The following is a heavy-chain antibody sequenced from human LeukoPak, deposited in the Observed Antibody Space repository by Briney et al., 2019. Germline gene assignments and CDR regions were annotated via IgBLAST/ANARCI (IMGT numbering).Heavy chain of an antibody. CDR2: IYTSGST. CDR3: ARLGYCSSTSCSDDY. J-gene: IGHJ4*02. Sequence: SETLSLTCTVSGGSINSYYWGWVRQPAGKGLEWIGRIYTSGSTNYNPSLKSRVTMSVDTSKNQFSLKLSSVTAADTAVYYCARLGYCSSTSCSDDYWGQGTLVTVSS. V-gene: IGHV4-4*07. D-gene: IGHD2-2*01. CDR1: GGSINSYY.